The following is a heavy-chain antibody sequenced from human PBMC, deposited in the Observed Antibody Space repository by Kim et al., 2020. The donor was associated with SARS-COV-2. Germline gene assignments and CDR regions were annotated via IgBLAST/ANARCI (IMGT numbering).Heavy chain of an antibody. Sequence: TTEYAASVKGRFTISRDDSKSIAYLQMNSLKTEDTAVYYCTREGMVTVDYWGQGTLVTVSS. J-gene: IGHJ4*02. V-gene: IGHV3-49*02. CDR2: TT. CDR3: TREGMVTVDY. D-gene: IGHD5-18*01.